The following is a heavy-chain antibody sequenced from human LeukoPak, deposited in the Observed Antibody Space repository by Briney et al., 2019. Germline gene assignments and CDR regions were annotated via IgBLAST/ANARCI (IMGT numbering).Heavy chain of an antibody. CDR3: ARVTYYDFWSGYSSNFDY. CDR2: IYYSGST. D-gene: IGHD3-3*01. J-gene: IGHJ4*02. V-gene: IGHV4-39*01. Sequence: SETLSLTCTVSGGSISSSSYYWGWIRQPPGKGLEWIGSIYYSGSTYYNPSLKSRVTTSVDTSKNQFSLKLSSVTAADTAVYYCARVTYYDFWSGYSSNFDYWGQGTLVTVSS. CDR1: GGSISSSSYY.